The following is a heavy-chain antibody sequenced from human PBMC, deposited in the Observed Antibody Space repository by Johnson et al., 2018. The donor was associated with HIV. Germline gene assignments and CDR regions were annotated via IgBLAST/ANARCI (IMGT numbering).Heavy chain of an antibody. V-gene: IGHV3-30*04. D-gene: IGHD5-12*01. CDR2: ISFDGSNK. CDR3: ARVGWATSDAFDI. J-gene: IGHJ3*02. CDR1: GFIFNDYP. Sequence: QVQLVESGGGVVQPGRSLRLSCAASGFIFNDYPMYWVRQPPGKGLEWVAVISFDGSNKYYADSVKGRFSISRDNSKNTLYLQMNSLRAEDTAVYYCARVGWATSDAFDIWGQGTMVTVSS.